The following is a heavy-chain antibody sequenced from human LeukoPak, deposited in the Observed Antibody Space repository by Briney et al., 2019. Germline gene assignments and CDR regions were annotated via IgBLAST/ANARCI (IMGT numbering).Heavy chain of an antibody. CDR3: ARDPTTVTKGLDI. CDR2: ISSIGST. D-gene: IGHD4-17*01. V-gene: IGHV4-59*11. CDR1: GGSISSHY. J-gene: IGHJ3*02. Sequence: SETLSLTCTVSGGSISSHYWSWIRQPPGKGLEWIGYISSIGSTNYNPSLKSRVTISVDTSKNQFSLKLTSVTTADTAVYFFARDPTTVTKGLDIWGQGTMVTVSS.